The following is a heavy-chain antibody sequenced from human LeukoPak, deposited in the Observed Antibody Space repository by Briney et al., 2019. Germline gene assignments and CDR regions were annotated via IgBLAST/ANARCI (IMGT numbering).Heavy chain of an antibody. D-gene: IGHD3-9*01. CDR1: GYSITELS. Sequence: ASVKVSCKVSGYSITELSTHWVRQAPGKGLEWMGGFDPGSGEIIYEQKFKERVTMTEDTSTDTAYMELSSLRSEDTALYYCATGTHYDLLPFWGQGTLVTVSS. V-gene: IGHV1-24*01. J-gene: IGHJ4*02. CDR2: FDPGSGEI. CDR3: ATGTHYDLLPF.